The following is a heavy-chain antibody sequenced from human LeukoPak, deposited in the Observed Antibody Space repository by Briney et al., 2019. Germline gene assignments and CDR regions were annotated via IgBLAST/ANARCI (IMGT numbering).Heavy chain of an antibody. CDR3: ASFRDSDN. Sequence: GWALRLSCPVSGLTFSNVWMHWVRQAPGQGLVWVSRINSAGRSTVYADPVKGRFTISRDNAKNMLYLHMHSLRADDPAVYYCASFRDSDNWGQGTMVTVSS. CDR2: INSAGRST. CDR1: GLTFSNVW. J-gene: IGHJ3*02. D-gene: IGHD2-21*01. V-gene: IGHV3-74*01.